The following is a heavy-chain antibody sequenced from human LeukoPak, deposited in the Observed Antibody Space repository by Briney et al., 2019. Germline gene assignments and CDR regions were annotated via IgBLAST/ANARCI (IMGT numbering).Heavy chain of an antibody. CDR1: GGSISSSSYY. J-gene: IGHJ4*02. D-gene: IGHD6-19*01. CDR2: IYYSGST. Sequence: PSETLSLTCTVSGGSISSSSYYWGWIRQPPGKGLEWIGSIYYSGSTYYNPSLKSRVTISVDTSKNQFSLKLSSVTAADTAVYYCAVPWGIAVADTRDDYWGQGTLVTVSS. CDR3: AVPWGIAVADTRDDY. V-gene: IGHV4-39*01.